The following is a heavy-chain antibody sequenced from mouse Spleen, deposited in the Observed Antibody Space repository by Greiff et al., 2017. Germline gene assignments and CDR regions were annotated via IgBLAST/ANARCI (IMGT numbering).Heavy chain of an antibody. CDR3: ARSLITTVVFDY. V-gene: IGHV2-2*02. Sequence: VMLVESGPGLVQPSQSLSITCTVSGFSLTSYGVHWVRQSPGKGLEWLGVIWSGGSTDYNAAFISRLSISKDNSKSQVFFKMNSLQANDTAIYYCARSLITTVVFDYWGQGTTLTVSS. J-gene: IGHJ2*01. CDR2: IWSGGST. CDR1: GFSLTSYG. D-gene: IGHD1-1*01.